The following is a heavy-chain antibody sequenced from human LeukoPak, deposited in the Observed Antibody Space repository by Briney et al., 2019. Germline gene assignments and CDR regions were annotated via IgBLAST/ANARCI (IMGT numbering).Heavy chain of an antibody. J-gene: IGHJ4*02. CDR1: GFTFSSYE. Sequence: GGSLRLSCAASGFTFSSYEMNWVRQAPGKGLEWVSYISSSGSTIYYADSVKGRFTVSRDNAKNSLYLQMNSLRVADTAVYYCARGPSGYHNTGGQGTLVTVSS. CDR2: ISSSGSTI. D-gene: IGHD5-12*01. CDR3: ARGPSGYHNT. V-gene: IGHV3-48*03.